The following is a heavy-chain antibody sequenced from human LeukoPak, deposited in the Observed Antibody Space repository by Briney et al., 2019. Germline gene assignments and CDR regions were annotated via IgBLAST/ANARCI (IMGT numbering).Heavy chain of an antibody. CDR1: GGSVRSDSYY. D-gene: IGHD4-11*01. J-gene: IGHJ5*02. CDR3: ARDYSNMGWFDP. V-gene: IGHV4-31*03. Sequence: SETLSLTCTVSGGSVRSDSYYWSWIRQLPGKGLEWIGTIYYSGSIYYNPSLKSRVTISVDTSENQFSLKLSSVTAADTAVYYCARDYSNMGWFDPWGQGTLVTVSS. CDR2: IYYSGSI.